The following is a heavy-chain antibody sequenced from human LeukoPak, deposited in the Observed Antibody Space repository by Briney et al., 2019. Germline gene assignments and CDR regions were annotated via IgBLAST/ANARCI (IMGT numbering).Heavy chain of an antibody. V-gene: IGHV3-64*01. D-gene: IGHD3-9*01. CDR1: GFTFSSYA. Sequence: PGGSLRLSCAASGFTFSSYAMHWVRQAPGKGLEYVSAISSNRGSTYYANSVKGRFTISRDNSKNTLYLQMGSLRAEDMAVYYCARSSRRYFDWSYQGSWFDPWGQGTLVTVSS. J-gene: IGHJ5*02. CDR3: ARSSRRYFDWSYQGSWFDP. CDR2: ISSNRGST.